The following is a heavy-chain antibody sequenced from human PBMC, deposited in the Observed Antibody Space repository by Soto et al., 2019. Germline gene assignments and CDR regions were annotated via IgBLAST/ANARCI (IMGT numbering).Heavy chain of an antibody. CDR1: GGSISSNSCY. Sequence: SETVSLTCPVSGGSISSNSCYWDWIRQAARNGLVSVGSLFYSGATHHTTSLQSRVTISVETSNNKFSLHLRSATAADTAVYYCARHAAYDSVWGESHGIAYWGQGT. V-gene: IGHV4-39*01. J-gene: IGHJ4*02. CDR3: ARHAAYDSVWGESHGIAY. D-gene: IGHD3-16*01. CDR2: LFYSGAT.